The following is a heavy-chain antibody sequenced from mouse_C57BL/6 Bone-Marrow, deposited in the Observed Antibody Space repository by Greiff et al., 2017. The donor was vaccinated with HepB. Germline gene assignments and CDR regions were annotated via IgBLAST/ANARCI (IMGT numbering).Heavy chain of an antibody. Sequence: EVHLVESGPGLVKPSQSLSLTCSVTGYSITSGYYWNWIRQFPGNKLEWMGYISYDGSNNYNPSLKNRISITRDTSKNQFFLKLNSVTTEDTATYYCAIYGNYEAMDYWGQGTSVTVSS. D-gene: IGHD2-1*01. J-gene: IGHJ4*01. CDR2: ISYDGSN. CDR1: GYSITSGYY. V-gene: IGHV3-6*01. CDR3: AIYGNYEAMDY.